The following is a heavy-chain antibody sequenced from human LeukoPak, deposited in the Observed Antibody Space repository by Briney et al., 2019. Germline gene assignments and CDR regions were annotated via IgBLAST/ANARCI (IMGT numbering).Heavy chain of an antibody. CDR2: IRGDGVTT. CDR3: AKDWGSYPGPDY. Sequence: GGSLRLSCAASGFTFSSHGMNWVRQAPGKGLEWVSVIRGDGVTTYYADSVKGRFTISRDNSKNTLYLQMNSLRAEDTAVYYCAKDWGSYPGPDYWGQGTLVTVSS. J-gene: IGHJ4*02. V-gene: IGHV3-23*01. D-gene: IGHD1-26*01. CDR1: GFTFSSHG.